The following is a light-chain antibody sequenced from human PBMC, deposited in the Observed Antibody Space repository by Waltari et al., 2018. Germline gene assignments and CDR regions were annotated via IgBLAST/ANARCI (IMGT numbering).Light chain of an antibody. CDR1: QGIGNN. J-gene: IGKJ4*01. CDR3: QQGYSYPLT. CDR2: RAF. V-gene: IGKV1-16*01. Sequence: DIQMTQSPSSLSASVGDTVTITCQASQGIGNNLNWYQQKPGKAPKLLIYRAFSLQSGIPSRFSGSGSVTDFTLTISSLQPEDFATYYCQQGYSYPLTFGGGTKVEIK.